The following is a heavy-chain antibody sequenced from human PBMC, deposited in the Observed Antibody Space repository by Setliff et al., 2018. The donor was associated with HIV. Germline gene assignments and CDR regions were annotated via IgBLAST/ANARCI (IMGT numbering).Heavy chain of an antibody. V-gene: IGHV3-21*01. Sequence: GGSLRLSCTASGVTFSSYWMHWVRQVPGKGLEWVASLSAESTFIYYADSMKGRFTISRDNARNSLYLQMNSLRAEDTAMYYCVGGVGWHFDLWGRGTLVTVSS. CDR2: LSAESTFI. CDR3: VGGVGWHFDL. CDR1: GVTFSSYW. D-gene: IGHD2-15*01. J-gene: IGHJ2*01.